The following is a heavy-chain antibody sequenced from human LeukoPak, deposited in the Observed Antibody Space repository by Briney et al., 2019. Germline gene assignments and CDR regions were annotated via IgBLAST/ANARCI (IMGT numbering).Heavy chain of an antibody. D-gene: IGHD3-3*01. CDR1: GFTFSSYA. CDR3: AKDPRSYFDFWAD. Sequence: GGSLRLSCAASGFTFSSYAMSWVRQAPGKGLEWVSAISGSCGTTYYADSVKGRFTISRDNSKNTLYLPMNSLRAEDTAVYYCAKDPRSYFDFWADWGQGTLVTVSS. CDR2: ISGSCGTT. J-gene: IGHJ4*02. V-gene: IGHV3-23*01.